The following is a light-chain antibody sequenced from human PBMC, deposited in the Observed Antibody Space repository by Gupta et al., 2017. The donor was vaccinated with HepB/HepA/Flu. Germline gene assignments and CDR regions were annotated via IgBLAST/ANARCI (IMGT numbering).Light chain of an antibody. CDR3: QVWDSSTAAV. Sequence: SYELTQPLPVSVALGQTARIPCGGNNIGSKNVHWYQQKPGQAPVLVIYRDSNRPSGIPERFSGSNSGNTATLTISRAQAGDEADYYCQVWDSSTAAVFGGGTKLTVL. V-gene: IGLV3-9*01. CDR1: NIGSKN. CDR2: RDS. J-gene: IGLJ2*01.